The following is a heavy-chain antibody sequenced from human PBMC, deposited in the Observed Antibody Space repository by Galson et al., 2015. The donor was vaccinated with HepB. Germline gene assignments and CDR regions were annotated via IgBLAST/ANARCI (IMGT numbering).Heavy chain of an antibody. V-gene: IGHV4-59*08. Sequence: SETLSLTCTVTGDSISIYYWSWFRQAPGQGLEWIAYTHYSGKTRYNPSLQSRVTTSLDTFNDQFLLSLTSVTAADTAIYYCARHGHCGIVDCYPLDSWGQGILVTVSS. CDR1: GDSISIYY. CDR2: THYSGKT. CDR3: ARHGHCGIVDCYPLDS. J-gene: IGHJ4*02. D-gene: IGHD2-21*02.